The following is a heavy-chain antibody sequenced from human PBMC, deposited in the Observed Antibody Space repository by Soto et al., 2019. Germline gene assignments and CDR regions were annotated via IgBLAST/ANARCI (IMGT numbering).Heavy chain of an antibody. CDR3: ASPSSSGNIGRFDY. Sequence: SETLSLTCAVYGGSFSGYYWSWIRQPPGKGLEWIGEINHSGSTNYNPSLKSRVTISVDTSKNQFSLKLSSVTAADTAVYYCASPSSSGNIGRFDYWGQGTLVTVSS. J-gene: IGHJ4*02. V-gene: IGHV4-34*01. CDR1: GGSFSGYY. CDR2: INHSGST. D-gene: IGHD6-13*01.